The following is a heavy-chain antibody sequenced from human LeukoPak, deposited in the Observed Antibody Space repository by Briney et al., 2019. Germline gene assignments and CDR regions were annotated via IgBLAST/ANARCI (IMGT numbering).Heavy chain of an antibody. D-gene: IGHD5-24*01. J-gene: IGHJ3*02. CDR3: ARSREMATISDAFDI. Sequence: GESLKISCKGSGYSFTSYWIGWVRQMPGKGPEWMGIIYPGDSDTRYSPSFQGQVTISADKSISTAYLQWSSLKASDTAMYYCARSREMATISDAFDIWGQGTMVTVSS. CDR2: IYPGDSDT. CDR1: GYSFTSYW. V-gene: IGHV5-51*01.